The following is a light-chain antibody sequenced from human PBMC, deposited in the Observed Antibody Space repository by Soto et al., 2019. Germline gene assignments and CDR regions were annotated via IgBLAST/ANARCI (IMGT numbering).Light chain of an antibody. J-gene: IGKJ3*01. CDR2: AAS. CDR3: QQSYSTPPFT. CDR1: QSISSS. V-gene: IGKV1-39*01. Sequence: DIQMTQSPSSLSASVGDRVTITCRASQSISSSLNWYQQKPGKAPKLLIYAASSLQSGVPSRFSGSGSGTDCTLTISSLQPEDFATYYCQQSYSTPPFTFGPGTKVDIK.